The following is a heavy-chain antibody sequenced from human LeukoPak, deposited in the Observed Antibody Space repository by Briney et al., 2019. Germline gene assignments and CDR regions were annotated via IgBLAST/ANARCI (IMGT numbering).Heavy chain of an antibody. Sequence: GGSLRLSCAASGFTFSSYSMNWVRRAPGKGLEWVSSISTSSSYIYYADSVRGRFTISRDNAKNSLYLQMNSLRAEDTAVYSSARGADGVSSNSRGWFDPWGQGTLVTVSS. CDR3: ARGADGVSSNSRGWFDP. J-gene: IGHJ5*02. CDR1: GFTFSSYS. D-gene: IGHD2-15*01. CDR2: ISTSSSYI. V-gene: IGHV3-21*01.